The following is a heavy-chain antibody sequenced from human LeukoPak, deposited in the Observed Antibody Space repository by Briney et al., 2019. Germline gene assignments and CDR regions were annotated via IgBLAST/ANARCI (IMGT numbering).Heavy chain of an antibody. CDR1: GGSVSSGDYY. V-gene: IGHV4-31*03. CDR2: IYHSGST. CDR3: ARKRRSYYYLHY. Sequence: SQTLSLTCTVSGGSVSSGDYYWTWIRQLPGKGLEWIGYIYHSGSTYYNPSLRSRVTMSVDTSQNQSSLKLTSVTAAATAVYYWARKRRSYYYLHYWGQGTLVTVSS. D-gene: IGHD1-26*01. J-gene: IGHJ4*02.